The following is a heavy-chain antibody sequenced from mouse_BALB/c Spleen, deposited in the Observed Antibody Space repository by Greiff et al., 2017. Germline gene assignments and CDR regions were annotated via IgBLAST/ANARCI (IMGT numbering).Heavy chain of an antibody. D-gene: IGHD2-3*01. V-gene: IGHV3-8*02. CDR3: ARIYDGYYWFAY. J-gene: IGHJ3*01. Sequence: EVMLVESGPSLVKPSQTLSLTCSVTGDSITSGYWNWIRKFPGNKLEYMGYISYSGSTYYNPSLKSRISITRDTSKNQYYLQLNSVTTEDTATYYCARIYDGYYWFAYWGQGTLVTVSA. CDR1: GDSITSGY. CDR2: ISYSGST.